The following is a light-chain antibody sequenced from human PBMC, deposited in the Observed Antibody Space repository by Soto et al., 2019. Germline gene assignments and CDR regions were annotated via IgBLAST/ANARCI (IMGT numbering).Light chain of an antibody. CDR1: QTITRW. CDR2: DAS. V-gene: IGKV1-5*01. CDR3: QQYKTWWT. J-gene: IGKJ1*01. Sequence: DIQMTQSPSTLSASVGDRVTITCRASQTITRWMAWYQQKPGKAPKLLIYDASTLESGVPSRFSGSRSGTEFTLTISGLQPDDSATYYCQQYKTWWTFGKGTQGDIK.